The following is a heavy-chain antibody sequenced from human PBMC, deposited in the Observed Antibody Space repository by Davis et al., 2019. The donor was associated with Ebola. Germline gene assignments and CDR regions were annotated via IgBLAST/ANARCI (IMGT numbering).Heavy chain of an antibody. CDR3: ARAQFPTTSDH. J-gene: IGHJ4*02. CDR2: INPHNGNT. V-gene: IGHV1-18*01. CDR1: GYTFTSYA. Sequence: AASVKVSCKASGYTFTSYAMNWVRQAPGQGLEWMGWINPHNGNTNYAQNVQGRVTMTTDTSTSTAYMEVGILRSDDTAVHYCARAQFPTTSDHWGQGTLVTVSS. D-gene: IGHD1-1*01.